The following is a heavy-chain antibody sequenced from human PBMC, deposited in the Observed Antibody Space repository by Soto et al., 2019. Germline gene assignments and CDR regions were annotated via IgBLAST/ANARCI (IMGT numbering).Heavy chain of an antibody. V-gene: IGHV4-39*02. J-gene: IGHJ5*02. CDR2: IDYTGTT. CDR3: CRRAPEGFDP. CDR1: GGFISRSSYF. Sequence: SETLSLTCTIPGGFISRSSYFSAWIRQSPGKGLEWIGSIDYTGTTYNNPSLKSRVTMSVDTSKNHFSLKVDSVTAADTALYYCCRRAPEGFDPWGQGTLVTVSS.